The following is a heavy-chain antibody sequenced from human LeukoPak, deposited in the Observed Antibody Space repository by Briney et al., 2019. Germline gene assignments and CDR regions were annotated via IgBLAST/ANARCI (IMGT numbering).Heavy chain of an antibody. Sequence: GSLRLSCEASEFPFSSYSMNWVRPAPGKGLEWVSYISSSSSTIYYAASVKGRFTTSRDNATNSLYLQMNSLRVEDTAVYYCARSRGNSGSYPLDYWGQGTLVTVSS. J-gene: IGHJ4*02. V-gene: IGHV3-48*01. CDR3: ARSRGNSGSYPLDY. CDR2: ISSSSSTI. D-gene: IGHD1-26*01. CDR1: EFPFSSYS.